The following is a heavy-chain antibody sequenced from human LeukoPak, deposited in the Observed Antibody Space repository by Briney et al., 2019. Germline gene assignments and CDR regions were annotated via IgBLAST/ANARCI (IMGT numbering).Heavy chain of an antibody. D-gene: IGHD6-19*01. CDR3: TTRSGRIDY. V-gene: IGHV4-39*07. Sequence: KPSETLSLTCTVSGGSISSSSYYWGWIRQPPGKGLEWIGSIYYSGSTYYNPSLKSRVTISVDTSKNQFSLKLSSVTAADTAVYYCTTRSGRIDYWGQGTLVTVSS. CDR1: GGSISSSSYY. CDR2: IYYSGST. J-gene: IGHJ4*02.